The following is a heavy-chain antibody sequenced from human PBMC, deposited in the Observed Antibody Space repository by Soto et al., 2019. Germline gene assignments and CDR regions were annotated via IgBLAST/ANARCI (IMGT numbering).Heavy chain of an antibody. CDR2: IKSKSDGGTT. CDR3: TTIFR. Sequence: NPGWSLRLSCAASGFTFSSYVMSWVRQAPGKGLEWVGRIKSKSDGGTTDYAAPVKGRFTVSRDDSKSTLYLQMNSLKTEDTAVYYCTTIFRWGQGTLVTVSS. J-gene: IGHJ4*02. CDR1: GFTFSSYV. V-gene: IGHV3-15*01.